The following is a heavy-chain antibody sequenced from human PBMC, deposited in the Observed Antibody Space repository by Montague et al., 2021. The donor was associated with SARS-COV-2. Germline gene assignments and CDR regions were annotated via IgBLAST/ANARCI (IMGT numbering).Heavy chain of an antibody. J-gene: IGHJ4*02. V-gene: IGHV4-61*02. CDR3: AGVRFNAWHYFDY. CDR2: IFTSRNT. D-gene: IGHD3-16*01. Sequence: TLSLTCTVSDGSITSDNYYWSWIRQPAGKGLEWIGRIFTSRNTDYNPSLTGRVTMSLDTSESQFSLKLNSVTAADTAIYYCAGVRFNAWHYFDYWGPGILVTVSS. CDR1: DGSITSDNYY.